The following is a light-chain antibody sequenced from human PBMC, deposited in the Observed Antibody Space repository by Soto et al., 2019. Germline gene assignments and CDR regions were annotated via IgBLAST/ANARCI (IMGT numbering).Light chain of an antibody. CDR1: QSLTTRY. V-gene: IGKV3-20*01. J-gene: IGKJ2*01. Sequence: EIVLTQSPGTLSLSPGETATLSCRASQSLTTRYVAWYQQKPGQAPRLLIYAASTRATGTPDRFSGSGSGTDVTLTISSLEPEDFAVYFCQQYASSVVYTFGQGTKLEIK. CDR2: AAS. CDR3: QQYASSVVYT.